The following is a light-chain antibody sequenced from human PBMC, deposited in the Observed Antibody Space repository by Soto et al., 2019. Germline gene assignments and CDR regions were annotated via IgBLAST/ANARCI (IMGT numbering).Light chain of an antibody. J-gene: IGKJ3*01. V-gene: IGKV3-11*01. CDR1: QRIVSS. Sequence: EIVLTQSPATLSLSPGERATLSCGASQRIVSSLAWYQQKAGQAPRLLIHGDSTRAAGVPARFSGSGSGTDFTLTISGLETEDFAVYFCLHRNNWPPRFTFGPGTAV. CDR2: GDS. CDR3: LHRNNWPPRFT.